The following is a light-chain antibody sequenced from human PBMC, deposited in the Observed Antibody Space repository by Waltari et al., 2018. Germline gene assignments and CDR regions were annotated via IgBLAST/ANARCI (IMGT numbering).Light chain of an antibody. Sequence: QSVLTQPPSVSAAPGQRVTISCSGRRSTLEYNYVSLYRQLPGTAPKLLIYDNDKRPSGIPDRFSGSKSGTSATLGITGLQTGDEADYYCGTWDSSLTAVVFGGGTKLTVL. J-gene: IGLJ2*01. CDR3: GTWDSSLTAVV. CDR2: DND. CDR1: RSTLEYNY. V-gene: IGLV1-51*01.